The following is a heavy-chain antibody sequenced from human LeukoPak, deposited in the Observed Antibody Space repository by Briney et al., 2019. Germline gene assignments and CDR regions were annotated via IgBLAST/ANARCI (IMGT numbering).Heavy chain of an antibody. J-gene: IGHJ4*02. Sequence: SETLSLTCTVSGVSIGSDYWTWIRQPPGKGLEYIGYIYYTGGTNYNPSLKSRVTISVDTSKNQFSLKLSSVTAADTAVYFCARQLGYCSSTSCYADKVDYWGQGTLVTVSS. CDR3: ARQLGYCSSTSCYADKVDY. CDR2: IYYTGGT. CDR1: GVSIGSDY. D-gene: IGHD2-2*01. V-gene: IGHV4-59*08.